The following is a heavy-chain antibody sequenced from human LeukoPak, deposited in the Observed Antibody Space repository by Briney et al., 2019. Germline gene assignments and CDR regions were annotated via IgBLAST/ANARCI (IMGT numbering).Heavy chain of an antibody. CDR1: GGSITDYY. CDR3: ARVGDLFGAHRVWGLPPDYYYMDV. Sequence: SETLSLTCALSGGSITDYYYNWVRQPPGKGLGWIGEINHSGSTTYDPSLKSRVIIAVDTSKNQFSLKLTSVTAADTAVYYCARVGDLFGAHRVWGLPPDYYYMDVWGKGTTVTVSS. CDR2: INHSGST. J-gene: IGHJ6*03. D-gene: IGHD3-3*01. V-gene: IGHV4-34*01.